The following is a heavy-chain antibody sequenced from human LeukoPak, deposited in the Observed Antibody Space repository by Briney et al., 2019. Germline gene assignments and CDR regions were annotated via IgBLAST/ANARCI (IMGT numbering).Heavy chain of an antibody. V-gene: IGHV5-10-1*01. CDR2: IDPSDSYT. J-gene: IGHJ4*02. D-gene: IGHD2-2*01. CDR1: GYNFTNYW. CDR3: AKQGRDGTSWYAGAH. Sequence: GGSLRLSCKGSGYNFTNYWITWVRQVPGKGLEWMGKIDPSDSYTYYGPSFQGHVTISADKSIGTAYLQWSSLKASDTAIYYCAKQGRDGTSWYAGAHWGQGTLVTVSS.